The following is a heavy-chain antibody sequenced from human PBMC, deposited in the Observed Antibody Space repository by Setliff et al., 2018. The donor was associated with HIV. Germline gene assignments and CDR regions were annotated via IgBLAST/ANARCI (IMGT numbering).Heavy chain of an antibody. J-gene: IGHJ3*02. Sequence: GESLTISCKAPGYSFANYWVGWVRQMPGKGLEWMGLIYPGDSETRYNPSFQGQVSISADKSINTAYLQWSSLKASDTAMYYCARRYGFDSSGLENDAFDIWGQGTLVTVSS. CDR2: IYPGDSET. V-gene: IGHV5-51*01. CDR3: ARRYGFDSSGLENDAFDI. CDR1: GYSFANYW. D-gene: IGHD3-22*01.